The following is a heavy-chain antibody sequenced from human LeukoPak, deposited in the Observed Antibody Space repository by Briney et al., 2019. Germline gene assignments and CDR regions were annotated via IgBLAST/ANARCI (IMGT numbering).Heavy chain of an antibody. CDR2: ISSSSSTI. D-gene: IGHD2-15*01. Sequence: GGSLRLSCAASGFTFSSYSMNWVRQAPGKGLEWVSYISSSSSTIYYADSVKGRFTISRDNAKNSLYLQMNSLRAEDTAVYYCAAAPDWYFDLWGRGTLVTVSS. V-gene: IGHV3-48*01. CDR3: AAAPDWYFDL. J-gene: IGHJ2*01. CDR1: GFTFSSYS.